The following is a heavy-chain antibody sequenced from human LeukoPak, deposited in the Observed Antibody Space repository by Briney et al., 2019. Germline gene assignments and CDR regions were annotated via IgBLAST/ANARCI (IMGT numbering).Heavy chain of an antibody. D-gene: IGHD3-3*01. CDR1: GFTFSSYG. J-gene: IGHJ4*02. CDR2: ISYDGSNK. Sequence: PGGSLRLSCAASGFTFSSYGMHWVRQAPGXGXEWVAVISYDGSNKYYADSVKGRFTISRDNSKNTLYLQMNSLRAEDTAVYYCAKEGPTNSYYDFWSGYSDYWGQGTLVTVSS. V-gene: IGHV3-30*18. CDR3: AKEGPTNSYYDFWSGYSDY.